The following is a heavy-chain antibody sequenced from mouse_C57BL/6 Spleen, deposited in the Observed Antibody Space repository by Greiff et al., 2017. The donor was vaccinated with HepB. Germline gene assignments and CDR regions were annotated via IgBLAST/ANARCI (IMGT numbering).Heavy chain of an antibody. CDR3: ARRADYGGGFAY. Sequence: QVTLKVSGPGILQPSQTLSLTCSSSGFSLSTFGMGVGWIRQPSGKGLEWLAHIWWDDDKYYNPALKSRRTIAKDTSKNLLFLKIANVDTAATATYYCARRADYGGGFAYWGQGTLVTVSA. CDR2: IWWDDDK. V-gene: IGHV8-8*01. D-gene: IGHD2-4*01. J-gene: IGHJ3*01. CDR1: GFSLSTFGMG.